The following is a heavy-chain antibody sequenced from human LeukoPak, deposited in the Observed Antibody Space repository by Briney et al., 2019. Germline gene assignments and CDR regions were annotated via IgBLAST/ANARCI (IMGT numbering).Heavy chain of an antibody. D-gene: IGHD3-10*01. CDR2: INHSGST. J-gene: IGHJ5*02. V-gene: IGHV4-34*01. CDR3: AREGSYSMVRGVSWFDP. Sequence: SETLSLTCAVYGGSFSGYYWSWIRQPPGKGLEWIGEINHSGSTNYNPSLKSRVTISVDTSKNQFSLKLSSVTAADTAVYYCAREGSYSMVRGVSWFDPWGQGTLVTVSS. CDR1: GGSFSGYY.